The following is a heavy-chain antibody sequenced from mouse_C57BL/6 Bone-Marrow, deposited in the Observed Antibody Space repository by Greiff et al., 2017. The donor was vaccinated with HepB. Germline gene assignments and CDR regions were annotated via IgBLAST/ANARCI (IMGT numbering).Heavy chain of an antibody. V-gene: IGHV1-7*01. D-gene: IGHD1-1*01. J-gene: IGHJ4*01. CDR2: INPSSGYT. CDR3: AKHHYYCSSDYAMDY. Sequence: QVQLQQPGAELVKPGASVKLSCKASGYTFTSYWMHWVKQRPGQGLEWIGYINPSSGYTKYNQKFKDKATLTADKSSSTAYMQLSSLTYKDSAVYYCAKHHYYCSSDYAMDYWGQGTSVTVSS. CDR1: GYTFTSYW.